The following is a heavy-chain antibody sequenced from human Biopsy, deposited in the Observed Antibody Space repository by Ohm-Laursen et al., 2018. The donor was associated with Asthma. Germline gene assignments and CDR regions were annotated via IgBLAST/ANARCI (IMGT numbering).Heavy chain of an antibody. J-gene: IGHJ4*02. D-gene: IGHD7-27*01. Sequence: GTLSLTCAVSGGSMSSSSNYWGWIRQPPGKGLEWMGSISYTGSAYHNPSLKSRVTISVDPSKNHFSLKLSSVTAADTAVYYCARHWDWGSFFDYWGQGTPVTVSS. CDR1: GGSMSSSSNY. CDR2: ISYTGSA. CDR3: ARHWDWGSFFDY. V-gene: IGHV4-39*01.